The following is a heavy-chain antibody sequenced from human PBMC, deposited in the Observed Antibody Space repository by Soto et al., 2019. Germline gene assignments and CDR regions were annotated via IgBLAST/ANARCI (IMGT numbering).Heavy chain of an antibody. D-gene: IGHD6-6*01. V-gene: IGHV1-18*04. CDR3: ARDYPYSTSSVYDWFDP. CDR1: GYTFTSYA. Sequence: WASVKVSCKASGYTFTSYAISWVRQAPGQGLEWMGWISTSSHRANYAQKFQDRVTMTTDTSASTAYLELRSLRSDDTAVYYCARDYPYSTSSVYDWFDPWGQGTLVTVSS. CDR2: ISTSSHRA. J-gene: IGHJ5*02.